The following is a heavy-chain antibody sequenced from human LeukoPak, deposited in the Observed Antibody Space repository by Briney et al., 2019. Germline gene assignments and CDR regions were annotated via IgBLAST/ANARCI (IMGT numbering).Heavy chain of an antibody. J-gene: IGHJ4*02. D-gene: IGHD5-18*01. CDR3: ARGGPERRGYSYGLSFDY. Sequence: EGSLRLSCAASGFTFSSYAMHWVRQAPGKGLEYVSAISSNGGSTYYANSVKGRFTISRDNSKNTLYLQMGSLRAEDMAVYYCARGGPERRGYSYGLSFDYWGQGTLVTVSS. CDR2: ISSNGGST. CDR1: GFTFSSYA. V-gene: IGHV3-64*01.